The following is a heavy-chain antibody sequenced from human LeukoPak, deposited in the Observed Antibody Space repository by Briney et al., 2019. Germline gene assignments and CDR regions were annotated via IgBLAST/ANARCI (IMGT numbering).Heavy chain of an antibody. CDR1: GFTFNNYA. D-gene: IGHD1-1*01. V-gene: IGHV3-23*01. Sequence: QPGGSLRLSCAASGFTFNNYAMGWVRQAPGKGLEWVSSISESGRNTYYTDSVKGRFTISRDTSENTLYLAMNSLRGEDTAIYYCAKATGRLDPFDYWGQGTLVTVSS. CDR3: AKATGRLDPFDY. J-gene: IGHJ4*02. CDR2: ISESGRNT.